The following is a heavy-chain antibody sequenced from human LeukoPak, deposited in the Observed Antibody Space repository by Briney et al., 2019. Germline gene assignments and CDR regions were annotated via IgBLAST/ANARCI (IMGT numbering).Heavy chain of an antibody. CDR3: AKDLEGSWGAFDI. CDR2: ISWNSGSI. V-gene: IGHV3-9*01. J-gene: IGHJ3*02. CDR1: GFTFDDYA. D-gene: IGHD3-10*01. Sequence: GRSLRLSCAASGFTFDDYAMHWVRQAPGKGLEWVSGISWNSGSIGYADSVKGRFTISRDNAKNSLYLQMNSLRGEDTALYYCAKDLEGSWGAFDIWGQGTMVTVSS.